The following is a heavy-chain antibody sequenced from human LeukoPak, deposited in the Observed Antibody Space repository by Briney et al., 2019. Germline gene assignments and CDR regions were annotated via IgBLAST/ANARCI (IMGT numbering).Heavy chain of an antibody. D-gene: IGHD5-24*01. Sequence: ASVKVSCKASGYTFTSYYMHWVRQAPGQGLEWMGIINPSGGSTSYAQKFQGRVIMTRDMSTSTVYMELSSLRSEDTAVYYCARDREMATIFAFDICGQGKMVTVSS. J-gene: IGHJ3*02. CDR2: INPSGGST. CDR1: GYTFTSYY. CDR3: ARDREMATIFAFDI. V-gene: IGHV1-46*01.